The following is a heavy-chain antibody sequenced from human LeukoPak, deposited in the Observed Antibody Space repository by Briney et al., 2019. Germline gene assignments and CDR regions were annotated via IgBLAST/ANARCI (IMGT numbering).Heavy chain of an antibody. J-gene: IGHJ4*02. D-gene: IGHD3/OR15-3a*01. Sequence: ASVKVSCKASGGTFSSYAISWVRQAPGQGLEWMGGIIPIFGTANYAQKFQGRVTITADESTSTAYMELSSLRSEDTAVYYCARDRSDWNYVDYWGQGTLVTVSS. CDR2: IIPIFGTA. CDR3: ARDRSDWNYVDY. CDR1: GGTFSSYA. V-gene: IGHV1-69*13.